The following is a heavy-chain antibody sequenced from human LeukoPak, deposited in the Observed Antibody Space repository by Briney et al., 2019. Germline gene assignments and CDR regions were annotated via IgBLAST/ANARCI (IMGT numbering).Heavy chain of an antibody. CDR3: ARIGDYGSGSEGFDH. CDR1: GYTFTSYY. J-gene: IGHJ5*02. V-gene: IGHV1-46*04. Sequence: ASVTVSCKASGYTFTSYYIHWVRQAPGQGLEWMGIISPSVGTTTYAQKLEDRVTMTRDTSTTTVYMELRSLRSEDTAVYYCARIGDYGSGSEGFDHWGQGTLVTVSS. CDR2: ISPSVGTT. D-gene: IGHD3-10*01.